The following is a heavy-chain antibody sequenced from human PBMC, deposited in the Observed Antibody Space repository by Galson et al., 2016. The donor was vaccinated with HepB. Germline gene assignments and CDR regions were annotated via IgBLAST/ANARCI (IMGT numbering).Heavy chain of an antibody. Sequence: VKVSCKASGGTFSSYAISWVRQAPGQGLEWMGGIIPLFDTPNYAQKFQGRVTITADESTSTAYMELSSLRSEDTAVYYCARVVMVATPYYYMDVWGKGTTVIVSS. D-gene: IGHD5-12*01. CDR3: ARVVMVATPYYYMDV. CDR2: IIPLFDTP. CDR1: GGTFSSYA. V-gene: IGHV1-69*01. J-gene: IGHJ6*03.